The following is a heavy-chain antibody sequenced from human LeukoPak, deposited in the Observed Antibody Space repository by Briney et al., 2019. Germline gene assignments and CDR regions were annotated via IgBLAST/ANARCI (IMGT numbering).Heavy chain of an antibody. CDR3: TRAPVDPFDY. D-gene: IGHD5-12*01. CDR1: GFTFSSYS. Sequence: PGGSLRLSCAASGFTFSSYSMNWVRQAPGKGLEWVSFIRSKGYGGTTEYAASVKGRFTISRDDSKSIAYLQMNSLKTEDTALYYCTRAPVDPFDYWGQGTLVTVSS. CDR2: IRSKGYGGTT. V-gene: IGHV3-49*04. J-gene: IGHJ4*02.